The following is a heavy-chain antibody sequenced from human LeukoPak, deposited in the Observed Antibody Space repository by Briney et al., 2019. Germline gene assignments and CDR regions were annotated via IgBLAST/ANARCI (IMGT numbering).Heavy chain of an antibody. CDR1: GFTFSSYA. D-gene: IGHD2-15*01. CDR3: ARVRMVVAATEGNWFDP. CDR2: ISYDGSNK. J-gene: IGHJ5*02. V-gene: IGHV3-30-3*01. Sequence: RSLRLSCAASGFTFSSYAMHWVRQAPGKGLEWVAVISYDGSNKYYADSVKGRFTISRDNSKNTLYLQMNSPRAEDTAVYYCARVRMVVAATEGNWFDPWGQGTLVTVSS.